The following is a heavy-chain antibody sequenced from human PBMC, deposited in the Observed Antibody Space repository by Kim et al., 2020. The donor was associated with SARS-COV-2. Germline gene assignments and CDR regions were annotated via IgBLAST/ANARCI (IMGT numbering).Heavy chain of an antibody. CDR1: GYTFTSYA. CDR2: INTNTGNP. J-gene: IGHJ6*03. V-gene: IGHV7-4-1*02. Sequence: ASVKVSCKASGYTFTSYAMNWVRQAPGQGLEWMGWINTNTGNPTYAQGFTGRFVFSLDTSVSTAYLQISSLKAEDTAVYYCARGEVIIGYYYYYMDVWGKGTTVTVSS. D-gene: IGHD3-3*01. CDR3: ARGEVIIGYYYYYMDV.